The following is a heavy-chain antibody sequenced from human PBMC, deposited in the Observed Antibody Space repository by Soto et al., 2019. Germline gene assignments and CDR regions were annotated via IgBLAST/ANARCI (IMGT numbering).Heavy chain of an antibody. Sequence: QVVLLQSGTEVKRPGSSVKVSCKASGYTFTRSLMHWVRQAPGQSLEWMGWINIGTGYTKISQRFQGRVSFAGDTSASTAYMELSSLRSEDTAVYYCARSQNYGSGAYSDYWGQGTLVTISS. D-gene: IGHD3-10*01. CDR2: INIGTGYT. CDR1: GYTFTRSL. J-gene: IGHJ4*02. V-gene: IGHV1-3*04. CDR3: ARSQNYGSGAYSDY.